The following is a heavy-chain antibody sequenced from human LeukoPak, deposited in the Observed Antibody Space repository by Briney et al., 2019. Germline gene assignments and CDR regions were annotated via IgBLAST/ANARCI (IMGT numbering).Heavy chain of an antibody. J-gene: IGHJ5*02. Sequence: GGSLRLSCEASGFTFSDYGMGWVRQAPGKGLEWVSIISGRGDKTYYADSVKGRFTISRDNSKNTLYLQMNSLRAEDTAVYYCAKSGCSSTSCYSILSGWLDPWGQGTLVTVSS. D-gene: IGHD2-2*02. CDR3: AKSGCSSTSCYSILSGWLDP. CDR1: GFTFSDYG. CDR2: ISGRGDKT. V-gene: IGHV3-23*01.